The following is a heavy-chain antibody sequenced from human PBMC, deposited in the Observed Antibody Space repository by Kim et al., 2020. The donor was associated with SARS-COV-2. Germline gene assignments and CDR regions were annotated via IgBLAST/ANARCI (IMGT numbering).Heavy chain of an antibody. CDR1: GYTFTNYY. CDR2: INPSGADT. J-gene: IGHJ6*02. CDR3: ARDSYGSGYYYGMDV. Sequence: ASVKVSCKASGYTFTNYYMYWVRQAPGQGLEWMGIINPSGADTRYAQKFQGRVTMTRDTSTSTVYMELYSLRSEDTAVYYCARDSYGSGYYYGMDVWGQGTTVTVSS. D-gene: IGHD3-10*01. V-gene: IGHV1-46*01.